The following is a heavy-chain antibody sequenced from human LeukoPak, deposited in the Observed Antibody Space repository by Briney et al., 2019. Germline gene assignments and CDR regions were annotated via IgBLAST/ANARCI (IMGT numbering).Heavy chain of an antibody. CDR1: GFTFSNYW. CDR2: INQDGSKE. J-gene: IGHJ4*02. D-gene: IGHD5-12*01. Sequence: GGSLRLSCAASGFTFSNYWMTWVRQAPGKGLEWVAHINQDGSKEYYMDSVKARFTISRDNAKNSLSLQMNSLRAGDTAVYYCVRDGGVSGYDLLDYWGQGTLVTVSS. V-gene: IGHV3-7*01. CDR3: VRDGGVSGYDLLDY.